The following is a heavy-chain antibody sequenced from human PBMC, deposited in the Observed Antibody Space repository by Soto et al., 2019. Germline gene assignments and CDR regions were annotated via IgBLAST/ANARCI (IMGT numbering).Heavy chain of an antibody. CDR1: GFTYSSYA. J-gene: IGHJ6*02. V-gene: IGHV3-30-3*01. CDR3: ARDGKVYYDFWSGYYSVYGMDV. CDR2: ISYDGSNK. D-gene: IGHD3-3*01. Sequence: WGSLRLSFAASGFTYSSYASHGVLQSPRTGLERVAFISYDGSNKYYADSVKGRFTIYRDNSKNTLYLQMNSLRDEDTAVYYCARDGKVYYDFWSGYYSVYGMDVWGQGTTVTVSS.